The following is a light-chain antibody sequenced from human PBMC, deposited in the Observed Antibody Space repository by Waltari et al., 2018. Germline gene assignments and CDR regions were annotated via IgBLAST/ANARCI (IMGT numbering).Light chain of an antibody. V-gene: IGLV10-54*04. J-gene: IGLJ1*01. CDR3: AAWDNNLNAYV. CDR2: RTN. CDR1: KHNVGNHG. Sequence: QAGLPQPPSVSKALKQTATLTCSGNKHNVGNHGVVWLQQRHGPPPKLLSSRTNNRPSGISERFSTSRSGNTASLTISGLQAEDEGDYYCAAWDNNLNAYVFGPGTKVTVL.